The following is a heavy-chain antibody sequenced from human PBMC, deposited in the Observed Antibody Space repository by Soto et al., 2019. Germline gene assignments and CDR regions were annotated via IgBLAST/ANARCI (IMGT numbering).Heavy chain of an antibody. Sequence: PGGSLRLSCTASGFPFGGYAMSLVRQAPGKGLEWVGFIRSKAQGGTAQYAASVKGRFIILSDDSKSIAYLQMNSLKTEDAAVYYCTRVPISKGLSDYCGQRTLVTVSS. CDR1: GFPFGGYA. J-gene: IGHJ4*02. CDR3: TRVPISKGLSDY. CDR2: IRSKAQGGTA. V-gene: IGHV3-49*04. D-gene: IGHD2-21*01.